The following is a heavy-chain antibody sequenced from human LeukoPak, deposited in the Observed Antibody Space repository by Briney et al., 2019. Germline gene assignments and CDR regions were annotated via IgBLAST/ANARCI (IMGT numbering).Heavy chain of an antibody. CDR1: GFMFDDYD. J-gene: IGHJ4*02. D-gene: IGHD2-21*01. CDR3: ARAFKYSMSGYYFDY. V-gene: IGHV3-20*04. Sequence: PGGSLRLSCAASGFMFDDYDMSWVRQAPGKGLEGVSGINWNAGSTAYADSVKGRFTISRDNAKNSLYLQMNSLRAEDTALYYCARAFKYSMSGYYFDYWGQGTLVTVSS. CDR2: INWNAGST.